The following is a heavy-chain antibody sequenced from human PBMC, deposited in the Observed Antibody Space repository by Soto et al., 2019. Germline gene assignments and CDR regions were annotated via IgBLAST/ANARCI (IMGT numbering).Heavy chain of an antibody. CDR1: GFTFSDAW. J-gene: IGHJ6*01. CDR2: IKRKIDGETT. V-gene: IGHV3-15*01. D-gene: IGHD3-10*01. Sequence: EVQLVESGGGMVMPGGSLRLSCAASGFTFSDAWMTWIRQAPGKGLQCVGRIKRKIDGETTDYAAPVKGRFTISRDDSKTTLYLQINSLKLEDTAMYYCGTDRGGGMDVWGQGTTVTVSS. CDR3: GTDRGGGMDV.